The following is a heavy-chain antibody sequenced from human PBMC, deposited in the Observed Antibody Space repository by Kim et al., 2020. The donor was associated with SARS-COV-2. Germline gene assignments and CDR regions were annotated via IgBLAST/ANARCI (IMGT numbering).Heavy chain of an antibody. CDR1: GFIFSNYG. CDR2: IWYDGINK. D-gene: IGHD4-17*01. J-gene: IGHJ6*02. Sequence: GGSLRLSCSASGFIFSNYGIHWVRQAPGKGLEWVAIIWYDGINKYYADSVKGRFTMSRDNSKNTLYLQMNSLRAEDTAVYYCAKDLLGGTTERYHYYIMDVWGQGATVNVSS. CDR3: AKDLLGGTTERYHYYIMDV. V-gene: IGHV3-33*06.